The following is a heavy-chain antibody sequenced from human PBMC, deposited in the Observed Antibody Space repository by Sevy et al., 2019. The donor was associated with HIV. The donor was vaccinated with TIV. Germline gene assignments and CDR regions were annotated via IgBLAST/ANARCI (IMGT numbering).Heavy chain of an antibody. J-gene: IGHJ5*01. CDR1: GFIFSNYG. CDR2: ITYDGTNQ. Sequence: GGSLRLSCAVSGFIFSNYGMHWVRQAPGKGLEWVAVITYDGTNQYYADSMKGRFTISRDNSKNTLYLQMNSLRVDDSAVYYCAKDHALTTLWVNNWFESWGQGTLVTVSS. V-gene: IGHV3-30*18. CDR3: AKDHALTTLWVNNWFES. D-gene: IGHD4-17*01.